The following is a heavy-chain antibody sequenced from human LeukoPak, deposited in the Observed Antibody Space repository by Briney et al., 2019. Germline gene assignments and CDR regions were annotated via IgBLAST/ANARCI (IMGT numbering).Heavy chain of an antibody. V-gene: IGHV1-18*01. CDR1: GYTFTSYG. J-gene: IGHJ4*02. D-gene: IGHD2-2*01. CDR2: ISAYNSNT. CDR3: ARNFAVVPAGDY. Sequence: ASVKVSCKASGYTFTSYGISWVRQAPGQGLEWMRWISAYNSNTNYAQKLQGRVTMTTDTSTSTAYMGLRSLRSDDTAVYYCARNFAVVPAGDYWGQGTLVTVSS.